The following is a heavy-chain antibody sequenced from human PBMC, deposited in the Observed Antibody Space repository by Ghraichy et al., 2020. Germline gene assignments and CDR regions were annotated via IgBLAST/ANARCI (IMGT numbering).Heavy chain of an antibody. D-gene: IGHD4-17*01. CDR2: IYSGGST. CDR1: GFTVSSNY. CDR3: ARVRMTVTTRYYYGMDV. J-gene: IGHJ6*02. V-gene: IGHV3-53*01. Sequence: GGSLRLSCAASGFTVSSNYMSWVRQAPGKGLEWVSVIYSGGSTYYADSVKGRFTIYRDNSKNTLYLQMNSLRAEDTAVYYCARVRMTVTTRYYYGMDVWGQGTTVTVSS.